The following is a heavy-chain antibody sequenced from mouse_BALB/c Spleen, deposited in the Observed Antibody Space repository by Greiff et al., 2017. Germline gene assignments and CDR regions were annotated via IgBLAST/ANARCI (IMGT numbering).Heavy chain of an antibody. J-gene: IGHJ1*01. Sequence: EVKLVESGGGLVKPGGSLKLSCAASGFTFSSYAMSWVRQSPEKRLEWVAEISSGGSYTYYPDTVTGRFTISRDNAKNTLYLQMSSLKSEDTAMYYCARHLDVWGAGTTVTVSS. CDR2: ISSGGSYT. V-gene: IGHV5-9-4*01. CDR3: ARHLDV. CDR1: GFTFSSYA.